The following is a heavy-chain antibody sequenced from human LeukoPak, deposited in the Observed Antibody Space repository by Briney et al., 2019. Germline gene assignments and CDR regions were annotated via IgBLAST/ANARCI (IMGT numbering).Heavy chain of an antibody. Sequence: ASVKVSCEASGYTFTSYGISWVRQAPGQGLEWMGWISAYNGNTNYAQKLQGRVTMTTDTPTSTAYMELRSLRSDDTAVYYCAVVDTAMATDYWGQGTLVTVSS. V-gene: IGHV1-18*01. CDR1: GYTFTSYG. CDR3: AVVDTAMATDY. D-gene: IGHD5-18*01. J-gene: IGHJ4*02. CDR2: ISAYNGNT.